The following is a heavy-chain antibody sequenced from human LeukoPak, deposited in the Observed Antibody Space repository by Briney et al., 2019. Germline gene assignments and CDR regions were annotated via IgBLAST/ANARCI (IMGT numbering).Heavy chain of an antibody. CDR1: GYTFTGYY. Sequence: ASVKVSCKASGYTFTGYYMHWVQQAPGQGLEWMGWINPNSGGTNYAQKFQGRVTMTRDTSISTAYMELSRLRSDDTAVYYCAKESYSSSWTYYFDYWGQGTLVAVSS. CDR3: AKESYSSSWTYYFDY. CDR2: INPNSGGT. V-gene: IGHV1-2*02. D-gene: IGHD6-13*01. J-gene: IGHJ4*02.